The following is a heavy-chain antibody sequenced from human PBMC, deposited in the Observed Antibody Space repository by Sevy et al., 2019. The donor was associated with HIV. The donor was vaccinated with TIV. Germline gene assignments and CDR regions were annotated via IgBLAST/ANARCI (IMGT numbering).Heavy chain of an antibody. CDR3: TRSQKGPFPISVETSNNHSSPGLTSVTAADTAVYYCARDATEYTSSSVWFDP. V-gene: IGHV4-30-4*01. Sequence: SETLSLTCTVSGGSISSGNYYWHWIRQPPGKGLEWIGYISYTGNTYYNPSLKSPVTISVDTSNNQFSLRLTSVTASSLGIPPKTRSQKGPFPISVETSNNHSSPGLTSVTAADTAVYYCARDATEYTSSSVWFDPWGQGTLVTVSS. CDR2: ISYTGNT. D-gene: IGHD2-21*02. J-gene: IGHJ5*02. CDR1: GGSISSGNYY.